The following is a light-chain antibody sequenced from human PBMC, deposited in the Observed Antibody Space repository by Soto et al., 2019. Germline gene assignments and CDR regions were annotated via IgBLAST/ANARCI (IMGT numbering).Light chain of an antibody. Sequence: QAVVTQEPSLTVSPGGTVTLTCGSSAGTITTGHFPYWFQQKPGQAPRTLIYDTSDRHSWTPARFAGSLLGGKAALTLSGVQAEDEADYYCLVFYSGAMIFGGGTQLTVL. CDR1: AGTITTGHF. J-gene: IGLJ2*01. V-gene: IGLV7-46*01. CDR2: DTS. CDR3: LVFYSGAMI.